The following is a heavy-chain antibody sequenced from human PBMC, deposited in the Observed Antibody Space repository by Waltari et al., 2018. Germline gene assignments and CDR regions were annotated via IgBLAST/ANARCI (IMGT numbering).Heavy chain of an antibody. CDR3: ARGGAS. CDR1: GFSFSLYW. J-gene: IGHJ5*02. D-gene: IGHD1-26*01. Sequence: EVQLVESGGGLVQPGGSLRLSCAASGFSFSLYWMNWVRQAPGKGLEGVANMKQDGTEKYYVDSVRGRFTISRDNAKNSVYLQMNSLRDEDTAVYYCARGGASWGQGTLVTVSS. V-gene: IGHV3-7*01. CDR2: MKQDGTEK.